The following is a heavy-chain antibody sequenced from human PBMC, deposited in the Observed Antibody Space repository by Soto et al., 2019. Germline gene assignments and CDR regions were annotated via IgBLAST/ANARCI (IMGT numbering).Heavy chain of an antibody. CDR2: INHSGST. J-gene: IGHJ4*02. CDR3: ARGRGGYYDILTGYSRRYYFDY. Sequence: SETLSLTCAVYGGSFSGYYWSWIRQPPGKGLEWIGEINHSGSTNYNPSLKSRVTISVDTSKNQFSLKLSSVTAADTAVYYCARGRGGYYDILTGYSRRYYFDYWGQGTLVTVSS. D-gene: IGHD3-9*01. V-gene: IGHV4-34*01. CDR1: GGSFSGYY.